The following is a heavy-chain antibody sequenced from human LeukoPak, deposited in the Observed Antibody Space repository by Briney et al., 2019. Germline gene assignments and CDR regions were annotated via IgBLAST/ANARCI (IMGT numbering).Heavy chain of an antibody. CDR1: GGSISSYY. V-gene: IGHV4-59*01. Sequence: SETLSLTCTVSGGSISSYYWSWIRPPPGKGLEWIGYIYYSGSTNYNPSLKSRVTISVDTSKNQFSLKLSSVTAADTAVYYCARDENSSVLYFQHWGQGTLVTISS. D-gene: IGHD6-19*01. CDR3: ARDENSSVLYFQH. J-gene: IGHJ1*01. CDR2: IYYSGST.